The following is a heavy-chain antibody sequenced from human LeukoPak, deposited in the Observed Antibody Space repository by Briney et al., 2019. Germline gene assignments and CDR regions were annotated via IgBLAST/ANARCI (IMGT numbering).Heavy chain of an antibody. CDR3: ARADSGWIPLGY. Sequence: ASVKVSCEASGYTFTSYGISWVRQAPGQGLEWMGWISAYNGNTNYAQKLQGRVTMTTDTSTSTAYMELRSLRSDDTAVYYCARADSGWIPLGYWGQGTLVTVSS. V-gene: IGHV1-18*01. CDR2: ISAYNGNT. CDR1: GYTFTSYG. J-gene: IGHJ4*02. D-gene: IGHD6-19*01.